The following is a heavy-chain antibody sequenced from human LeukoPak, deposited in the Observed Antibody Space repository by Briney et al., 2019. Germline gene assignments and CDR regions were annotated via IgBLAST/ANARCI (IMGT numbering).Heavy chain of an antibody. Sequence: ASVKVSCKASGYTFTCYYLRWVRQAPGQGLEWVGRINPNSGDTNYAQNFQGRVTMTRDTSISTAYIDLSRLRSDDTAVYDCARGYSYDFNYWGQGTLVTVSS. V-gene: IGHV1-2*06. CDR3: ARGYSYDFNY. J-gene: IGHJ4*02. CDR1: GYTFTCYY. CDR2: INPNSGDT. D-gene: IGHD5-18*01.